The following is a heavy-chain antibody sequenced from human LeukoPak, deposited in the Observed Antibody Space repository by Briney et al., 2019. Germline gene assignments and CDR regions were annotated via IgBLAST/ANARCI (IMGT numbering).Heavy chain of an antibody. CDR2: VYYNGNT. J-gene: IGHJ4*02. D-gene: IGHD4-17*01. V-gene: IGHV4-39*01. CDR3: ARRGTRHDTTVTSAFDH. Sequence: SETLSLTCIVSGGSISSRSYYWGWVRQPPGGGLEWIGDVYYNGNTYYNPSLKSRVSMSLDASKNQVSLKLNAVTAADTAVYYCARRGTRHDTTVTSAFDHWGQGTLVTVSS. CDR1: GGSISSRSYY.